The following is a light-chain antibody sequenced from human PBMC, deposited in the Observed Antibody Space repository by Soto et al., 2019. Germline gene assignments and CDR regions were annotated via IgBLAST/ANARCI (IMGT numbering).Light chain of an antibody. CDR2: GIS. Sequence: TLSFKQGECATLSCRASQSVNSNYLAWYQQHPGQPPRLLIYGISTRATGIPARFSGSGSGTDFTLTISRLEPEDFAVYYCQRYGSSAITFGQRTRLEI. J-gene: IGKJ5*01. V-gene: IGKV3-20*01. CDR1: QSVNSNY. CDR3: QRYGSSAIT.